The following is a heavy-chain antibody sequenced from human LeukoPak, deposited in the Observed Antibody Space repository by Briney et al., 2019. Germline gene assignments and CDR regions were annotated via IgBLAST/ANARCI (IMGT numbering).Heavy chain of an antibody. CDR2: IDPDGSTT. Sequence: GGSLRLSCAASGFTLSSYWMHWVRQAPGEGLVWVSRIDPDGSTTNYADSVKGRFTTSRDNAKNTLYLQMNSLRAEDTALYYCTRVQAGRAGLMDVWGRGTTVAVSS. J-gene: IGHJ6*02. V-gene: IGHV3-74*01. D-gene: IGHD6-13*01. CDR3: TRVQAGRAGLMDV. CDR1: GFTLSSYW.